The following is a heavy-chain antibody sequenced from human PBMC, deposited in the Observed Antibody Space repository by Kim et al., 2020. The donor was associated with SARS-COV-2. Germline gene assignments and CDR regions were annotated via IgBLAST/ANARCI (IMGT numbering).Heavy chain of an antibody. Sequence: SETLSLTCVVSGGSFSSSSCWSWVRQPPGKGLEWIGEIEHSGTTDYNPSLKSRVTISVDKSKTPFYLRLKSVTAADTAMYFCARGVSSAWTLRPCFDPWG. J-gene: IGHJ5*02. CDR2: IEHSGTT. CDR1: GGSFSSSSC. D-gene: IGHD6-19*01. V-gene: IGHV4-4*02. CDR3: ARGVSSAWTLRPCFDP.